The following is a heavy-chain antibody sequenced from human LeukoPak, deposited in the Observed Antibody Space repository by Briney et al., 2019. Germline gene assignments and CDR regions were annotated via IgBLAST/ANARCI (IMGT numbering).Heavy chain of an antibody. D-gene: IGHD1-1*01. Sequence: PSETLSLTCTVSGGSISSGGYYGSWIRQPPGKGLEWIGYIYHSGSTYYNPSLKSRVTISVDRSKNQFSLKLSSVTVADTAVYYCARGVGTRDYWGQGTLVTVSS. J-gene: IGHJ4*02. V-gene: IGHV4-30-2*01. CDR3: ARGVGTRDY. CDR2: IYHSGST. CDR1: GGSISSGGYY.